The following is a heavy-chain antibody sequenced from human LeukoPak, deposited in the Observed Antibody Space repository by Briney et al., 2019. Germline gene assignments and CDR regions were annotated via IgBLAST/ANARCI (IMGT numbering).Heavy chain of an antibody. Sequence: GGSLRLSCAASGFTFSSYVMSWVRQAPGKGMEWVSTISGSGGSTYYADSVKGRFTISRDNSKNTLYLQMSSLRAEDAAVYYCTPRGSYGYWGQGTLVTVSS. CDR1: GFTFSSYV. V-gene: IGHV3-23*01. J-gene: IGHJ4*02. CDR3: TPRGSYGY. CDR2: ISGSGGST. D-gene: IGHD1-26*01.